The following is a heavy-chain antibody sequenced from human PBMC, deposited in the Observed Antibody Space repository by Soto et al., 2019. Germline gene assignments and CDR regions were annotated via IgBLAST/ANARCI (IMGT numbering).Heavy chain of an antibody. D-gene: IGHD6-13*01. V-gene: IGHV3-23*01. CDR1: GFTFSSYA. Sequence: EVQLLESGGGLVQPGGSLRLSCAASGFTFSSYAMSWVRQDPGTWLEWVSAISGSGGSTYYADSVKGRFTISRDNSKNRLYLQMNSLSAEDTAVYDCAKGSIAAAGTGWFDPWGQGTLVTVSS. CDR2: ISGSGGST. CDR3: AKGSIAAAGTGWFDP. J-gene: IGHJ5*02.